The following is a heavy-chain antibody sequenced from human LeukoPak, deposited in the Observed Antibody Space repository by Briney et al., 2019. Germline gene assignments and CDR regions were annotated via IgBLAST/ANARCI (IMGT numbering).Heavy chain of an antibody. CDR2: LSYDGSNT. CDR3: ARVPGIAATAYYYYAMDV. V-gene: IGHV3-30-3*01. D-gene: IGHD6-13*01. Sequence: PGNSRRLSSATSEFTFRSYAMHWARQDPGKGPGWLAVLSYDGSNTYHADSVKGRFSNSRDNSKNTLYLQMNSLRPEDTAVYYCARVPGIAATAYYYYAMDVWGQGTTVTVS. J-gene: IGHJ6*02. CDR1: EFTFRSYA.